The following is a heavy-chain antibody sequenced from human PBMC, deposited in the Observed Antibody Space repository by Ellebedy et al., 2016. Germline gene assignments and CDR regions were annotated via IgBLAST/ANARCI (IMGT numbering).Heavy chain of an antibody. V-gene: IGHV3-30*18. D-gene: IGHD5-18*01. CDR2: ISDDGTDE. J-gene: IGHJ6*02. CDR3: AKVRSPDFYYSYDLDV. Sequence: GGSLRLXXAASGFLFSRYGIHWVRQAPGKGLEWVASISDDGTDETYGASVKGRFSISRDNSKNRVYLHMSSLRVEDTAVYSCAKVRSPDFYYSYDLDVWGQGTTVTVSS. CDR1: GFLFSRYG.